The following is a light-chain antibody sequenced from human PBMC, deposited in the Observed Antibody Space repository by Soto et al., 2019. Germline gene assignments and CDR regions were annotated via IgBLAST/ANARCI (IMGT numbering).Light chain of an antibody. Sequence: EAVLTHSPATLSVFPCERATLSFRASQSVATNLAWYQQRPGQAPRLLIYGASKRAIGLPARFSGSGSGTEFTLTITSLQSEDFAVYYCQQYGSSRRTFGQGTKVDI. CDR1: QSVATN. CDR3: QQYGSSRRT. J-gene: IGKJ1*01. V-gene: IGKV3-15*01. CDR2: GAS.